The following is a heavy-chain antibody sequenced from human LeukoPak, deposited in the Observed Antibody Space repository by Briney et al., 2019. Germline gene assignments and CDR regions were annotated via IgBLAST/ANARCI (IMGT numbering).Heavy chain of an antibody. CDR2: INHSGST. Sequence: SETLSLTCAVYGGSFSGYYWSWIRQPPGKGLEWIGEINHSGSTNYNPSLKSRVTISVDTSKNQFSLKLSSVTAADTAVYYCARARKVTYFDYWGQGTLVTVSS. CDR3: ARARKVTYFDY. J-gene: IGHJ4*02. D-gene: IGHD3-10*01. CDR1: GGSFSGYY. V-gene: IGHV4-34*01.